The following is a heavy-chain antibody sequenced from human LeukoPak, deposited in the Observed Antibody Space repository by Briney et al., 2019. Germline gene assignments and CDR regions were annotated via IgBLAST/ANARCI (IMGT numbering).Heavy chain of an antibody. CDR2: INPSGGST. V-gene: IGHV1-46*01. D-gene: IGHD6-13*01. CDR1: GYTFTSYG. Sequence: ASVKVSCKASGYTFTSYGISWVRQAPGQGLEWMGIINPSGGSTSYAQKFQGRVTMTRDMSTSTVYMELSSLRSEDTAVYYCAREGRIAAAGTDAFDIWGQGTMVTVSS. J-gene: IGHJ3*02. CDR3: AREGRIAAAGTDAFDI.